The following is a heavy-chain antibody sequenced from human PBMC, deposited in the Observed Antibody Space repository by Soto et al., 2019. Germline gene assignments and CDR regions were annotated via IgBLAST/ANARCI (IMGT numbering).Heavy chain of an antibody. D-gene: IGHD3-22*01. V-gene: IGHV3-11*06. Sequence: LRLSCAASGFTFSDYYMSWIRQAPGKGLEWISYISSNSNYKNHADSVRGRFTISRDNAKNSLYLQMNGLRAEDTAVYYCARATGYYHTSGSDSWGQGALVTVSS. CDR3: ARATGYYHTSGSDS. J-gene: IGHJ4*02. CDR2: ISSNSNYK. CDR1: GFTFSDYY.